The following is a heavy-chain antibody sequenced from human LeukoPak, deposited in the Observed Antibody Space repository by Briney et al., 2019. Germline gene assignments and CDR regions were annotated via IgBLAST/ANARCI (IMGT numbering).Heavy chain of an antibody. CDR3: ARDDAPKVGHPGFFDY. CDR1: GGSISSSSYY. V-gene: IGHV4-39*07. CDR2: IYCSGST. J-gene: IGHJ4*02. D-gene: IGHD1-26*01. Sequence: SSETLSLTCTVSGGSISSSSYYWGWIRQPPGKGLEWIGSIYCSGSTYYNPSLKSRVTISVDTSKNQFSLKLSSVTAADTAVYYCARDDAPKVGHPGFFDYWGQGTLVTVSS.